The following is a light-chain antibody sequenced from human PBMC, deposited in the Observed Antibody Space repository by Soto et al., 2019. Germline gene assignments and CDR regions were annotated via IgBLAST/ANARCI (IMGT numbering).Light chain of an antibody. V-gene: IGKV1-39*01. CDR3: QQSYSSPPA. J-gene: IGKJ5*01. CDR2: GAS. CDR1: QSITRY. Sequence: DIQMTQSPSSLSASVGDRVIITCRASQSITRYLNWYQQKPGKAPKLLIYGASSLPSGVPSRFSGSGSETDFTLTISSLQPEDFATYYCQQSYSSPPAFGQGTRLDIK.